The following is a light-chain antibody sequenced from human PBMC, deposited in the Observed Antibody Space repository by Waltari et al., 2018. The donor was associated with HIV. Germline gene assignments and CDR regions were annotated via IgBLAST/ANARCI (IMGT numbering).Light chain of an antibody. CDR3: QQYGSSPYT. CDR2: GAS. J-gene: IGKJ2*01. Sequence: ELVLTQSPATLSSSRGERAAIACMASQSVSSNYLAWYQQKPGQAPRLLIYGASSRATCIPDSFSGSGSGTDFTLTISRLEPEDFAVYYCQQYGSSPYTFGQGTKLEIK. V-gene: IGKV3-20*01. CDR1: QSVSSNY.